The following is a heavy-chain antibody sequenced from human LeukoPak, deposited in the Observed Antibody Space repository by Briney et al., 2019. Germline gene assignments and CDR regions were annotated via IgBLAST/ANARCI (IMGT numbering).Heavy chain of an antibody. D-gene: IGHD3-10*01. J-gene: IGHJ4*02. CDR3: ARISSSGSLDY. CDR2: ITPSGST. Sequence: SETLSLTCTVFGGSFGSFYWTWIRQPPGKGLEWIGEITPSGSTSYIPPLKSRLTISIDTSQDQFSLRLTSMNAADTAVYYCARISSSGSLDYWGQGTLVTVSS. CDR1: GGSFGSFY. V-gene: IGHV4-34*01.